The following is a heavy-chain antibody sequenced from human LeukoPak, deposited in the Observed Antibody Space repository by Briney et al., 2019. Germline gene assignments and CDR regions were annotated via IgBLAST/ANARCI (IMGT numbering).Heavy chain of an antibody. CDR3: ARDSLSGVLIGPRLDV. CDR2: IMEDGSEN. J-gene: IGHJ6*02. D-gene: IGHD3-3*01. Sequence: GGSLRLSCAASGFTFSTYWMSWVRQGPGKGLEWVALIMEDGSENFYVDSVKGRFTISRDNAKNSLFLQMNSLRAEDTAVYYCARDSLSGVLIGPRLDVWGQGTTVTVSS. CDR1: GFTFSTYW. V-gene: IGHV3-7*01.